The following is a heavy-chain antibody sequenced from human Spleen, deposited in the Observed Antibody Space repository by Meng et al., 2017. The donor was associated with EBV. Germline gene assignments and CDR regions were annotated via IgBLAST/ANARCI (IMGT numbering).Heavy chain of an antibody. J-gene: IGHJ4*02. CDR3: ARDLTGYSADHY. Sequence: LQDRTPGLVRPGVTWSLICPDSGGSISGSTLLVGVIRQPPGKGLEWIGTIYYSGTTSYNPALVSRVTISVDTSKNQCSLKLSSVTAADTAVYYCARDLTGYSADHYWGQGTLVTVSS. CDR1: GGSISGSTLL. D-gene: IGHD3-9*01. V-gene: IGHV4-39*07. CDR2: IYYSGTT.